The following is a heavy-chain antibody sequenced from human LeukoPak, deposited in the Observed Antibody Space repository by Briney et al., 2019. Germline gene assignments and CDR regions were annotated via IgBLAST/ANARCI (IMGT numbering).Heavy chain of an antibody. Sequence: SVKVSRKASGGTFSSYAISWVRQAPGQGLEWMGGIIPIFGTANYAQKFQGRVTITADKSTSTAYMELSSLRSEDTAVYYCARMHSSSTPQGTIDYWGQGTLVTVSS. CDR2: IIPIFGTA. CDR3: ARMHSSSTPQGTIDY. D-gene: IGHD6-6*01. J-gene: IGHJ4*02. CDR1: GGTFSSYA. V-gene: IGHV1-69*06.